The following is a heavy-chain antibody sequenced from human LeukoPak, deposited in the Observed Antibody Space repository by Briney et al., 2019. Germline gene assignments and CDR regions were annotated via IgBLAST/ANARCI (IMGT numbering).Heavy chain of an antibody. J-gene: IGHJ5*02. CDR3: ARTSQVIAAAGTGWFDP. Sequence: SETLSLTCTVSGYSISSGYYWGWIRQPPGKGLEWIGSIYHSGSTYYNPSLKSRVTISVDTSKNQFSLKLSSVTAADTAVYYCARTSQVIAAAGTGWFDPWGQGTLVTVSS. CDR2: IYHSGST. V-gene: IGHV4-38-2*02. CDR1: GYSISSGYY. D-gene: IGHD6-13*01.